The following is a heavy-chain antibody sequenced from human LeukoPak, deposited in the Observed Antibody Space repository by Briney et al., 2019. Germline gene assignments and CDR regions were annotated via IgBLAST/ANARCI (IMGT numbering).Heavy chain of an antibody. V-gene: IGHV4-39*07. D-gene: IGHD3-22*01. Sequence: SETLSLTCTVSGGSIAGSSYYWVWIRQPPGNGLEWIGTIYYSGSTYYNPSLKSRVTISVDTSKNQFSLRLSSVTAADTAVYYCARATGVYYYDSSGEDTRYYFDYWGQGTLVTVSS. CDR1: GGSIAGSSYY. CDR3: ARATGVYYYDSSGEDTRYYFDY. CDR2: IYYSGST. J-gene: IGHJ4*02.